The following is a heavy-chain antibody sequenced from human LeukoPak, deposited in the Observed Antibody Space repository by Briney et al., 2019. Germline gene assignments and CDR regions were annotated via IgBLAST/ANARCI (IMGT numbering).Heavy chain of an antibody. D-gene: IGHD3-3*01. J-gene: IGHJ6*03. V-gene: IGHV3-23*01. Sequence: PGGSLRLSCAVSGFTFSSYAMSWVRQAPGKGLEWVSAVSGSGGSTYYADSVKGRFTISRDNSKNTLYLQMNSLRAEDTAVYYCAKAPAPYDFWSGYYTGDYYYMDVWGKGTTVTVSS. CDR1: GFTFSSYA. CDR3: AKAPAPYDFWSGYYTGDYYYMDV. CDR2: VSGSGGST.